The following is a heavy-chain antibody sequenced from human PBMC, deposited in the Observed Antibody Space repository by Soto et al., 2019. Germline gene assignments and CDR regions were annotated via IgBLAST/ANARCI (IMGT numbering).Heavy chain of an antibody. V-gene: IGHV4-39*01. D-gene: IGHD2-15*01. CDR2: MYYSGST. J-gene: IGHJ4*02. CDR3: ARQQAVVTPLGFDY. CDR1: GGSISSSSYY. Sequence: QLQLQESGPGLVKPSETLSLTCTVSGGSISSSSYYWGWIRQPPGKGLEGIGSMYYSGSTYYNLSLKSEVTISVDTSKNQFSLKLSSVTAADTAVYYCARQQAVVTPLGFDYWGQETLVTVSS.